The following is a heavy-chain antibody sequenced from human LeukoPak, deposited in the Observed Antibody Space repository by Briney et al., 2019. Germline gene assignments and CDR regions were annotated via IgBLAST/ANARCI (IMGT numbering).Heavy chain of an antibody. CDR2: IIPIFGTA. V-gene: IGHV1-69*13. D-gene: IGHD6-19*01. Sequence: SVKVSCKASGGTFSSYAISWVRQAPGQGLEWMGGIIPIFGTANYAQKFQGRVTITADESTSTAYMELSSLRSDDTAVYYCARAFSASKSCDYWGQGTLVTVSS. CDR1: GGTFSSYA. CDR3: ARAFSASKSCDY. J-gene: IGHJ4*02.